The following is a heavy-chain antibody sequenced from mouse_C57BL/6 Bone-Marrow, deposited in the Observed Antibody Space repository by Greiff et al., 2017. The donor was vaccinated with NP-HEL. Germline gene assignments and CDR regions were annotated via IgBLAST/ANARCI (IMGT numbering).Heavy chain of an antibody. CDR3: AAAYWAY. D-gene: IGHD2-10*01. CDR2: IYPGSGNT. Sequence: QVQLKESGAELVRPGASVKLSCKASGYTFTDYYINWVKQRPGQGLEWIARIYPGSGNTYYNEKFKGKATLTAEKSSSTAYMQLSSLTSEDSAVYFCAAAYWAYWGQGTLVTVSA. CDR1: GYTFTDYY. V-gene: IGHV1-76*01. J-gene: IGHJ3*01.